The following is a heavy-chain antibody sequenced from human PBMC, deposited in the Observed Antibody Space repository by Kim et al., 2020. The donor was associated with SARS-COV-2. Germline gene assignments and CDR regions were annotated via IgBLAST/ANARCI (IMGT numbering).Heavy chain of an antibody. CDR3: ARLGRTGTTSPTAYYYFYG. D-gene: IGHD1-1*01. V-gene: IGHV1-69*13. Sequence: SVTVSCKASEDTFNNYVINWVRQAPGQGLEWMGGIIPIFGTTNYAQKFQGRVTITADESTSTAYMELSSLRSDDTAVYYCARLGRTGTTSPTAYYYFYG. CDR2: IIPIFGTT. CDR1: EDTFNNYV. J-gene: IGHJ6*01.